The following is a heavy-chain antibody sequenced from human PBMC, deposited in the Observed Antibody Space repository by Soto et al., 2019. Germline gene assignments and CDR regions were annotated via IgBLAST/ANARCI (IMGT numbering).Heavy chain of an antibody. CDR1: GGSISSGGYY. V-gene: IGHV4-31*03. CDR2: IYYSGST. J-gene: IGHJ6*02. D-gene: IGHD3-16*01. Sequence: PSETLSLTYTVSGGSISSGGYYWSWIRQHPGKGLEWIGYIYYSGSTYYNPSLKSRVTISVDTSKNQFSLKLSSVTAADTAVYYCASRRGPNLYGMDVWGQGTTVTVSS. CDR3: ASRRGPNLYGMDV.